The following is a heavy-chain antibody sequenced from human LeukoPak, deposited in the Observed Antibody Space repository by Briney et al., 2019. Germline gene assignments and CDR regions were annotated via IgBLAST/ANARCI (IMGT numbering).Heavy chain of an antibody. V-gene: IGHV3-21*01. J-gene: IGHJ4*02. CDR2: ISSSSSYR. Sequence: GGSLRLSCAASGFTLSSYSMNWVRQAPGKGLEWVSSISSSSSYRYYADSVKGRFTISRDNAKNSLYLQMNSLRAEDTAVYYCARGSRSYYGPLDYWGQGTLVTVSS. CDR1: GFTLSSYS. CDR3: ARGSRSYYGPLDY. D-gene: IGHD3-10*01.